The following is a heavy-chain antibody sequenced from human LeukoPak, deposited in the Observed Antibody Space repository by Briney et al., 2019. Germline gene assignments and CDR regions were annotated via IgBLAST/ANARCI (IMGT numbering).Heavy chain of an antibody. Sequence: GGSLRLSCAASGFTFSSYAMNWVRQAPGKGLEWVSAISGSGGSTYYADSVKGRFTISRDNSKNTLYLQMNSLRVEDTALYFCAKGPPLPQCFQHWGQGTLVTVSS. CDR1: GFTFSSYA. CDR3: AKGPPLPQCFQH. CDR2: ISGSGGST. J-gene: IGHJ1*01. V-gene: IGHV3-23*01.